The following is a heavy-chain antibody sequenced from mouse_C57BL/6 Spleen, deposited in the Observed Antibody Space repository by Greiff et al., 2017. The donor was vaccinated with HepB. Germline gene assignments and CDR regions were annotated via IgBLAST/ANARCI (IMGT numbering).Heavy chain of an antibody. J-gene: IGHJ2*01. V-gene: IGHV1-80*01. D-gene: IGHD1-2*01. CDR3: ARAATTAIFDY. CDR1: GYAFSSYW. CDR2: FYPGDGDT. Sequence: QVQLQQSGAELVKPGASVKISCKASGYAFSSYWMNWVKQRPGKGLEWIGQFYPGDGDTNYNGKFKGKATLTADKSSSTAYMQLSSLTSEDSAVYFCARAATTAIFDYWGQGTTLTVSS.